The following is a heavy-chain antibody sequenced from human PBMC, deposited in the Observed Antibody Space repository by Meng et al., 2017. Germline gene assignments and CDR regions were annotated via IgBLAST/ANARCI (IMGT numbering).Heavy chain of an antibody. CDR3: ARGRARYYDSSGYTYYFDY. CDR1: GFTFSSYG. D-gene: IGHD3-22*01. V-gene: IGHV3-33*01. Sequence: GGSLRLSCAASGFTFSSYGMHWVRQAPGKGLEWVAVIWYDGSNKYYADSVKGRFTISRDNSKNTLYLQMNSLRAEDTAVYYCARGRARYYDSSGYTYYFDYWDQGTLVTVSS. J-gene: IGHJ4*02. CDR2: IWYDGSNK.